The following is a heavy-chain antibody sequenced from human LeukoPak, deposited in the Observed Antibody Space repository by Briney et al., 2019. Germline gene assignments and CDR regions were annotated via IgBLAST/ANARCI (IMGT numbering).Heavy chain of an antibody. CDR2: IRYDGSNK. J-gene: IGHJ4*02. V-gene: IGHV3-30*02. Sequence: GGSLRLSCAASGFTFSSYGMHWVRQAPGKGLEWVAFIRYDGSNKYYADSVKGRFTISRDNAKNSLYLQMNSLRAEDTAVYYCAGGEAVAVDYWGQGTLVTVSS. D-gene: IGHD6-19*01. CDR3: AGGEAVAVDY. CDR1: GFTFSSYG.